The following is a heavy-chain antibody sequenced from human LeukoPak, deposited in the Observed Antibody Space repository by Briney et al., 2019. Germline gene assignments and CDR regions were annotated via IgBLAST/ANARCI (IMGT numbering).Heavy chain of an antibody. Sequence: SQTLSLTCAISGDSASSNTPAWNWIRQSPSRGLEWLGRTYYRSKWYNDYAVSVRSRITINPDTAKNQFSLQLNSVTPEDTAVYYCARQQRGAFVYWGQGTLVTVSS. D-gene: IGHD6-13*01. V-gene: IGHV6-1*01. J-gene: IGHJ4*02. CDR2: TYYRSKWYN. CDR1: GDSASSNTPA. CDR3: ARQQRGAFVY.